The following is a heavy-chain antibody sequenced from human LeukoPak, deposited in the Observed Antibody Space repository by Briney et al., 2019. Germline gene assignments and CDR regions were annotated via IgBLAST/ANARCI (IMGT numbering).Heavy chain of an antibody. CDR2: IYYSGST. J-gene: IGHJ5*02. CDR3: ARHSYRNYLGWFGP. CDR1: GGSINSDNYY. V-gene: IGHV4-39*01. Sequence: SETLSLTCTVSGGSINSDNYYWGWIRQPPGKGLEWIGSIYYSGSTYYNPSLKIRVTVSVDTSNNQFSLMLNSVTAADTAVYYCARHSYRNYLGWFGPWGQGTLVTVSS. D-gene: IGHD4-11*01.